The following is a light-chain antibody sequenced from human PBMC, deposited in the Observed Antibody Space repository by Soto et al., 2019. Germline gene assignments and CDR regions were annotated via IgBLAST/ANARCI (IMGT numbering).Light chain of an antibody. CDR2: GAT. V-gene: IGKV3-20*01. CDR3: QQYGSSLFT. J-gene: IGKJ3*01. Sequence: EIVLTQSPGTLSLSPGERATLSCRASQSVSSSYLAWYQQKPGQAPRLLIYGATSWATGIPDRFSGSGSRRDFTLTIIRLEPEDFAVYYCQQYGSSLFTVGPGTKVDIK. CDR1: QSVSSSY.